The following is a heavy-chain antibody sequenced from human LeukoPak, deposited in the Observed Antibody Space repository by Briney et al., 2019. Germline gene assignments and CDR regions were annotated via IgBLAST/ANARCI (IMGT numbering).Heavy chain of an antibody. Sequence: GASVEVSCKASGYTFTNYYLHWVRQAPGQGLEWMGIINPSGGGTTYAQKFQGRLTITRDMSTTTFYMELSGLGSEDTAVYYCARNIGTAVLDFWGQGTLVSVAS. V-gene: IGHV1-46*01. CDR2: INPSGGGT. CDR3: ARNIGTAVLDF. D-gene: IGHD5-12*01. CDR1: GYTFTNYY. J-gene: IGHJ4*02.